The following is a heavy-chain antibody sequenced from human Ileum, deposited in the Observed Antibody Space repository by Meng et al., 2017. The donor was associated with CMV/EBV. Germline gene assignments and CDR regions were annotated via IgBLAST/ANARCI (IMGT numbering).Heavy chain of an antibody. J-gene: IGHJ4*02. D-gene: IGHD3-3*01. CDR3: ARASPQRRFLSY. V-gene: IGHV4-34*02. CDR1: KSAVMYYY. CDR2: INNRGST. Sequence: QHCGEGRFNLSETLSLVVRLNKSAVMYYYWNGIRQAPGKGLEWIGEINNRGSTNYNPSLKSRVTISIDTSRNQFSLKLTSMTAADTAVYYCARASPQRRFLSYWGQGTLVTVSS.